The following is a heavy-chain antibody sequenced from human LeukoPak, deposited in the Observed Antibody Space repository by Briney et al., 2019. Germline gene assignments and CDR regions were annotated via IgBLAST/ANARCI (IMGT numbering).Heavy chain of an antibody. CDR2: IYSGGST. D-gene: IGHD1-26*01. J-gene: IGHJ6*02. CDR1: GFTVSSNY. Sequence: GGSLRLSCAASGFTVSSNYMSWVRQAPGKGPEWVSVIYSGGSTYYADSVKGRFTISRDNSKNTLYLQMNSLRAEDTAVYYCARLGAYYYYGMDVWGQGTTVTVSS. CDR3: ARLGAYYYYGMDV. V-gene: IGHV3-53*01.